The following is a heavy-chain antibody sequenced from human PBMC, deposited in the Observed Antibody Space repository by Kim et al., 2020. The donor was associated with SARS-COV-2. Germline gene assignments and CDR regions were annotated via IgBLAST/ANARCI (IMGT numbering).Heavy chain of an antibody. CDR2: IKSKTDGGTT. Sequence: GGSLRLSCAASGFTFSNAWMSWVRQAPGKGLEWVGRIKSKTDGGTTDYAAPVKGRFTISRDDSKNTLYLQMNSLKTEDTAVYYCTTPALLWDYYYGMDVWGQGTTVTVSS. V-gene: IGHV3-15*01. CDR1: GFTFSNAW. CDR3: TTPALLWDYYYGMDV. J-gene: IGHJ6*02. D-gene: IGHD3-10*01.